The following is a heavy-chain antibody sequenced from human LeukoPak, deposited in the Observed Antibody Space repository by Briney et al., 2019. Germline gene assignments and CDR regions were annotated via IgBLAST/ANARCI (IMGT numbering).Heavy chain of an antibody. Sequence: SETLSLTCTVSGGSISDYYWSWIRQPPGKGLEWIGHIYYSGSTNYNPSLKSRATISVGTSKNQFSLKLSSVTAADTAVYFCARQTGYLAYWGQGTLVTVSS. V-gene: IGHV4-59*08. J-gene: IGHJ4*02. CDR2: IYYSGST. CDR3: ARQTGYLAY. D-gene: IGHD3-9*01. CDR1: GGSISDYY.